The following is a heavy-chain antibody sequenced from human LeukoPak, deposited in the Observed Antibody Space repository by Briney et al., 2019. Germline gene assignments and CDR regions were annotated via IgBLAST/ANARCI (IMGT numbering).Heavy chain of an antibody. J-gene: IGHJ4*02. CDR2: IYYSGST. CDR1: GGSISSSSYY. D-gene: IGHD3-16*01. V-gene: IGHV4-39*02. Sequence: SETLSLTCTVSGGSISSSSYYWGWIRQPPGKGLEWIGSIYYSGSTYYNPSLKSRVTTSVDTSKNQFSLKLSSVTAADTAVYYCARERGDHYFDYWGQGTLVTVSS. CDR3: ARERGDHYFDY.